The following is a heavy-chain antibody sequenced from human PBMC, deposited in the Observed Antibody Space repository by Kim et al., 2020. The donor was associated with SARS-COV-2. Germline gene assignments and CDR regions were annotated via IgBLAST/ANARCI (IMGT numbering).Heavy chain of an antibody. V-gene: IGHV3-53*01. J-gene: IGHJ6*02. CDR3: ARDRNTKAYYYYGMDV. Sequence: SLKGRFTISRDNSKNTLYLQMNSLRAEDTAVYYCARDRNTKAYYYYGMDVWGQGTTVTVSS.